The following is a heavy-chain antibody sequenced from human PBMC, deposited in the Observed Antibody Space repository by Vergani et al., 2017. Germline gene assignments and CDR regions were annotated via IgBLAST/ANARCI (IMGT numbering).Heavy chain of an antibody. CDR2: MNPNSGNT. CDR1: GYTFTSYD. J-gene: IGHJ4*02. CDR3: ARGQRSSRGFDY. D-gene: IGHD2-15*01. V-gene: IGHV1-8*01. Sequence: VQLVQSGAEVKKPGESLKISCKASGYTFTSYDINWVRQATGQGLEWMGWMNPNSGNTGYAQKFQGRVTMTRNTSISTAYMELSSLRSEDTAVYYCARGQRSSRGFDYWGQGTLVTVSS.